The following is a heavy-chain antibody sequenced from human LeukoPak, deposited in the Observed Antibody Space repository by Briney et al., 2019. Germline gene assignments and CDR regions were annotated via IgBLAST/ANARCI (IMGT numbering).Heavy chain of an antibody. J-gene: IGHJ4*02. CDR2: IYTSGST. V-gene: IGHV4-61*02. Sequence: SQTLSLTCTVSGGSINSGSYYRSWIRQPAGKGLEWIGRIYTSGSTNYNPSLKSRVTISVDTSKNQFSLKLSSVTAADTAVYYCARGRYGSVDYWGQGTLVTVSS. D-gene: IGHD3-10*01. CDR1: GGSINSGSYY. CDR3: ARGRYGSVDY.